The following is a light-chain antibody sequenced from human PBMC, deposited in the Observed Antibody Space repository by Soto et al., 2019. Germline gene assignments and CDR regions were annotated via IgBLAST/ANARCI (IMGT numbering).Light chain of an antibody. Sequence: IQMTQSPSSLSSSLGDRVTITCRASQSISRYLNWYQQKPGKAPKLLIYAASSLQSGVPSRFSGSGSGTEFTLTISSLKTEDFATYYCQHGNSNPEAFRQGTKVDIK. CDR3: QHGNSNPEA. J-gene: IGKJ1*01. V-gene: IGKV1-39*01. CDR1: QSISRY. CDR2: AAS.